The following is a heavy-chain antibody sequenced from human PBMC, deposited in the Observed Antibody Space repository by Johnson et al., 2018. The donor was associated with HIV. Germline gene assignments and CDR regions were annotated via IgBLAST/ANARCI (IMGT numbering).Heavy chain of an antibody. CDR1: GFTFSDYY. CDR3: ARDQAYRSSWAFSFDI. D-gene: IGHD6-13*01. CDR2: ISGSGNSI. V-gene: IGHV3-11*04. J-gene: IGHJ3*02. Sequence: MQLVESGGGVVQPGRSLRLSCAASGFTFSDYYMSWIRQAPGKGLEWVSYISGSGNSIYYADSVKGRFTISRDNAKNSLYLQMNSLRAEDTAVYFCARDQAYRSSWAFSFDIWGQGTMVIVSS.